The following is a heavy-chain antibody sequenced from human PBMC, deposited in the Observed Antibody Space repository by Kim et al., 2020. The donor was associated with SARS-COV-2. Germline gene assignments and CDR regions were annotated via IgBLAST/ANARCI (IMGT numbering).Heavy chain of an antibody. Sequence: DAGSVKGRLTSSRDNSKNTLYLQMNSLGAEDTAVYYCAKEFCSGGSCYSDYWGQGTLVTVSS. V-gene: IGHV3-23*03. CDR3: AKEFCSGGSCYSDY. J-gene: IGHJ4*02. D-gene: IGHD2-15*01.